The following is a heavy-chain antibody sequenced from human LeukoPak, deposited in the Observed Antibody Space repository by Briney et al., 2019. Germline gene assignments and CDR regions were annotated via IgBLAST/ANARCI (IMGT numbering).Heavy chain of an antibody. Sequence: PGGSLRLSCAASGFTFSSYAMSWVRQAPGKGLEWVSAISGSGGSTYYADSVKGRFTIPRDNSKNTLYLQMNSLRAEDTAVYYCAKRCATVTTSRPPYYFDYWGQGTLVTVSS. V-gene: IGHV3-23*01. CDR2: ISGSGGST. D-gene: IGHD4-17*01. CDR1: GFTFSSYA. CDR3: AKRCATVTTSRPPYYFDY. J-gene: IGHJ4*02.